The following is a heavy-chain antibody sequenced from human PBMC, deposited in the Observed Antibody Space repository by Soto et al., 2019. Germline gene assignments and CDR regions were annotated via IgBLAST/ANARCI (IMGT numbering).Heavy chain of an antibody. CDR1: GFTFSSYS. CDR3: ARDMGYCTNGVCLNWFDP. CDR2: ISSSSSTI. J-gene: IGHJ5*02. D-gene: IGHD2-8*01. Sequence: GGSLRLSCAASGFTFSSYSMNWVRQAPGKGLEWVSYISSSSSTIYYADSVKGRFTISRDNAKNSLYLQMYSLRDEDTAVYYCARDMGYCTNGVCLNWFDPWGQGTLVTVSS. V-gene: IGHV3-48*02.